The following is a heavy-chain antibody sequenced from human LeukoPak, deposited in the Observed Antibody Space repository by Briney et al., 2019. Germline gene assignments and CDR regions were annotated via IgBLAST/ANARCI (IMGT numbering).Heavy chain of an antibody. Sequence: SETLSLTCSVSGGSISTYHWNWIRKPPGRGLEWIGYMQSSGISKYNPSLKSRVNIFVDTSKNQFVLNLRSVTAADTAVYYCARDKRHSYGRYFDPWGQGMLVTVSS. CDR1: GGSISTYH. V-gene: IGHV4-59*01. J-gene: IGHJ4*02. D-gene: IGHD5-18*01. CDR2: MQSSGIS. CDR3: ARDKRHSYGRYFDP.